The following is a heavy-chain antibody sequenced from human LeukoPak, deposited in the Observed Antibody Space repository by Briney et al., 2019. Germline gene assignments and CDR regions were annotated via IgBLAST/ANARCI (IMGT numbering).Heavy chain of an antibody. J-gene: IGHJ4*02. D-gene: IGHD6-13*01. V-gene: IGHV4-39*01. CDR1: GGSISSGIYY. CDR3: ARHVRQQLPPKAFDY. Sequence: PSETLSLTCTVSGGSISSGIYYWGWIRQPPGKGLAWIGRIYYSGNTYYNPSLKSRVTISVDTSKNQLSLKLNSVTAADTAVYYCARHVRQQLPPKAFDYRGQGTLVTVSS. CDR2: IYYSGNT.